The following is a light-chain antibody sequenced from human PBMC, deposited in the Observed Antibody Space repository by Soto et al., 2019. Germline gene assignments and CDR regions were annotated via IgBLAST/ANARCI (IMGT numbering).Light chain of an antibody. CDR3: QHRSTWWT. CDR1: QSISIF. CDR2: DAS. Sequence: EIVLTQSPATLSLSPGERATLSCRASQSISIFLAWYQQKPGQAPRLLIYDASNRATGIPARFSGSGSGTDFTLTISSLEPEDFAVYYCQHRSTWWTFGQGTKVDIK. V-gene: IGKV3-11*01. J-gene: IGKJ1*01.